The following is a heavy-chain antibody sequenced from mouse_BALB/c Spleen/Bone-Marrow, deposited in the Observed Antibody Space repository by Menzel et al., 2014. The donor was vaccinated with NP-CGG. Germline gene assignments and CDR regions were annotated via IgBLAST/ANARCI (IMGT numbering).Heavy chain of an antibody. CDR1: GYTFTSYW. Sequence: QVQLQQSGAELVKPGASVKLSCKASGYTFTSYWMHWVKQRPGQGLEWIGEINPSNGRTNYNEKFKSRATLTVDKSSNTAYMQLSSLTSEDSAVYYCARNYRYPRPYAMDYWGQGTSVTVSS. CDR2: INPSNGRT. V-gene: IGHV1S81*02. D-gene: IGHD2-14*01. J-gene: IGHJ4*01. CDR3: ARNYRYPRPYAMDY.